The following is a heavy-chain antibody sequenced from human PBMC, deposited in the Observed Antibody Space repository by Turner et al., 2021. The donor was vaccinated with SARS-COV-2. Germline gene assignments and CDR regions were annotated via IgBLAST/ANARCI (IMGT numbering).Heavy chain of an antibody. D-gene: IGHD5-12*01. J-gene: IGHJ4*02. CDR2: IWYYGSNK. Sequence: QVQLVESGGGVVQPGRSLRLSCAASGFTFSSYGMHWVRQAPGKGLEWVAVIWYYGSNKYYADSVKGRFTISRDNSKNTLYLQMNSLRAEDTAVYYCARDGGYSGYAYFDYWGQGTLVTVSS. CDR3: ARDGGYSGYAYFDY. V-gene: IGHV3-33*01. CDR1: GFTFSSYG.